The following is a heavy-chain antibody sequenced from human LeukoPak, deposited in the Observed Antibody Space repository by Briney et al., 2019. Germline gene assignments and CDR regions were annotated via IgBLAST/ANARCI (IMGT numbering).Heavy chain of an antibody. CDR3: ASWDFGYYDSSGYFDNWFDP. CDR2: ISSSGSTI. Sequence: PGGSLRLSCAASGFTFSSYGMNWVRQAPGKGLEWVSYISSSGSTIYYADSVKGRFTISRDNAKNSLYLQMNSLRAEDTAVYYCASWDFGYYDSSGYFDNWFDPWGQGTLVTVSS. CDR1: GFTFSSYG. D-gene: IGHD3-22*01. J-gene: IGHJ5*02. V-gene: IGHV3-48*04.